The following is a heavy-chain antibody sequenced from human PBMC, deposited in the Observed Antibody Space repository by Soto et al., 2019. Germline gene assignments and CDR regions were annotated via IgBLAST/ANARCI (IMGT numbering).Heavy chain of an antibody. D-gene: IGHD3-3*01. Sequence: SVKVSCKASGGTFSSYAISWVRQAPGQGLEWMGGIIPIFGTANYAQKFQGRVTITADESTSTAYMELSSLRSEDTAVYYCARAETIFGVVISQNWFDLWGQGTLVTVSS. CDR1: GGTFSSYA. CDR2: IIPIFGTA. J-gene: IGHJ5*02. CDR3: ARAETIFGVVISQNWFDL. V-gene: IGHV1-69*13.